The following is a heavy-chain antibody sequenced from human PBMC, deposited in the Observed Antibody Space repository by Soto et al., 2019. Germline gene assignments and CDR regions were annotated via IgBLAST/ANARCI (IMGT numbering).Heavy chain of an antibody. CDR3: ARDYSSSRYYYGMDV. V-gene: IGHV3-21*01. CDR2: ISSSSSYI. J-gene: IGHJ6*02. Sequence: PGGSLRLSCAASGFTFSSYSMNWVRQAPGKGLEWVSSISSSSSYIYYADSVKGRFTISRDNAKNSLYLQMNSLRAEDTAVYYCARDYSSSRYYYGMDVWGQGTTVTVSS. D-gene: IGHD6-6*01. CDR1: GFTFSSYS.